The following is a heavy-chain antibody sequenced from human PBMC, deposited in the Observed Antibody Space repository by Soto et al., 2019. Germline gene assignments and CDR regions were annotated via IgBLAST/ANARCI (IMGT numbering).Heavy chain of an antibody. Sequence: SETLSLTCTVSGGSISSSSYYWGWIRQPPGKGLEWIGTIYYSGNTYFNPSLRSRVTISFDTSKNQFSLRLTSVTASDTAVYYRARPDSSSWAAPFGSWGQGTLVTVSS. CDR3: ARPDSSSWAAPFGS. CDR2: IYYSGNT. J-gene: IGHJ4*02. D-gene: IGHD6-13*01. CDR1: GGSISSSSYY. V-gene: IGHV4-39*01.